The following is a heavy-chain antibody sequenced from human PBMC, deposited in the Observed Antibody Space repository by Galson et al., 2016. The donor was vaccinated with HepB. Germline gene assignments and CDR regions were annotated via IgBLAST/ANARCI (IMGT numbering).Heavy chain of an antibody. CDR3: AKHRLGYYDSGSPFDY. J-gene: IGHJ4*02. Sequence: SLRLSCAASGFTLSDHAMHWVRRAPGKGLDYVSAISGNGDNTHYADSVRGRFTISRDNSKNTLYLQMSSLRAEDAAIYYCAKHRLGYYDSGSPFDYWGQGTLVTVSS. V-gene: IGHV3-64D*08. D-gene: IGHD3-10*01. CDR1: GFTLSDHA. CDR2: ISGNGDNT.